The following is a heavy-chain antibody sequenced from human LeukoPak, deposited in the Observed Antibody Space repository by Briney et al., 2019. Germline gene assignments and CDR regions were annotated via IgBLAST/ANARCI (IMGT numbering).Heavy chain of an antibody. CDR1: GFTFSNYA. J-gene: IGHJ4*02. CDR2: ISGSGVGT. Sequence: GGSLRLSCAASGFTFSNYAMSWVRQAPGKGLEWVSLISGSGVGTYYADSVKGRFTISRDNPKNTLYLQMNSLRAEDTAVYYCAKVYSRDYGGNSFFDYWGQGTLVTVSS. D-gene: IGHD4-23*01. CDR3: AKVYSRDYGGNSFFDY. V-gene: IGHV3-23*01.